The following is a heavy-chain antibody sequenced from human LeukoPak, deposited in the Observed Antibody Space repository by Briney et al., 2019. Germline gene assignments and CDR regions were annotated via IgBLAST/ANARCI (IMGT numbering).Heavy chain of an antibody. J-gene: IGHJ4*02. Sequence: GGSLRLSCAASGFPFSSYSMNWVRQAPGKGLEWVSSISSSSSYIYYADSVKGRFTISRDNAKNSLYLQMNSLRAEDTAVYYCARDGHCSGGSCSQDYWGQGTLVTVSS. CDR3: ARDGHCSGGSCSQDY. V-gene: IGHV3-21*01. CDR2: ISSSSSYI. CDR1: GFPFSSYS. D-gene: IGHD2-15*01.